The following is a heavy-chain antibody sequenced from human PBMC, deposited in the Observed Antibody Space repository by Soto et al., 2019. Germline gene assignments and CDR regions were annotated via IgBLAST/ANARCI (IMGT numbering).Heavy chain of an antibody. J-gene: IGHJ4*02. CDR3: ARDNPSGYGDC. Sequence: GGSLRLSCAASGFTFSRHSMNWVRQAPGKGLEWVSYISSSSSTIYYADSVKGRFTISRDNAKNSLSLQMNSLRAEDTAVYYCARDNPSGYGDCWGQGTLVTVSS. CDR1: GFTFSRHS. CDR2: ISSSSSTI. D-gene: IGHD5-12*01. V-gene: IGHV3-48*01.